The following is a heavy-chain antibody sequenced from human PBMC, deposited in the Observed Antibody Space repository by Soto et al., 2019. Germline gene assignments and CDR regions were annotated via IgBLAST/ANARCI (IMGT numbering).Heavy chain of an antibody. CDR3: AKDTVPVATPWFDP. D-gene: IGHD2-2*01. CDR2: LSGSGGST. CDR1: GFTFSNYA. J-gene: IGHJ5*02. V-gene: IGHV3-23*01. Sequence: GGSLRLSCAASGFTFSNYAMSWVRQAPGKGLEWVSTLSGSGGSTYYADSVKGRFTISRDNSKNTLYLQMNSLRAEDTAVYYCAKDTVPVATPWFDPWGQGTLVTSPQ.